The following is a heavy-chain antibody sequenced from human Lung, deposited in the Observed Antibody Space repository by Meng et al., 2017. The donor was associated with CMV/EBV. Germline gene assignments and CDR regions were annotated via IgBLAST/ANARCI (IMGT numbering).Heavy chain of an antibody. J-gene: IGHJ3*02. Sequence: ASXXVSCKASGYTFSSYGISWVRQAPGQGLEWMGWVSGCDGETNYAQEIEGRVTMTTDTSTSTVYMELRSLRSDDTAVYYCVRDWECIARSDFFDIWGQGTXVTVSS. CDR3: VRDWECIARSDFFDI. CDR1: GYTFSSYG. CDR2: VSGCDGET. V-gene: IGHV1-18*01. D-gene: IGHD1-26*01.